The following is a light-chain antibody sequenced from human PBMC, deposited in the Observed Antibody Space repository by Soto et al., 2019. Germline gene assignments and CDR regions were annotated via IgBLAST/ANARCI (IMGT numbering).Light chain of an antibody. Sequence: QSALTQPRSVSGSLGQSVTISCTGASGNIGAYNFVSWYQLHPDKAPKVIIYDATKRPSGVPDRFSGSKSGNTASLTISGLQAEDEADYYCCSYAGGYTFVFGNGTKVTVL. CDR1: SGNIGAYNF. J-gene: IGLJ1*01. CDR3: CSYAGGYTFV. V-gene: IGLV2-11*01. CDR2: DAT.